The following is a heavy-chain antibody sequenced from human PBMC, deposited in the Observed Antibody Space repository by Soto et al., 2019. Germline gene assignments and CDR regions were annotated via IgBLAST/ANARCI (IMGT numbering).Heavy chain of an antibody. CDR3: ARSDYRANYFDY. D-gene: IGHD4-17*01. J-gene: IGHJ4*02. Sequence: GGCLEIACAASGVTFSSYSMNWVRKAPGKGLEWVSSISSSSSYIYYADSVKGRFTISRDNAKNSLYLQMNSLRAEDTAVYYCARSDYRANYFDYWGQGTLVP. CDR1: GVTFSSYS. V-gene: IGHV3-21*01. CDR2: ISSSSSYI.